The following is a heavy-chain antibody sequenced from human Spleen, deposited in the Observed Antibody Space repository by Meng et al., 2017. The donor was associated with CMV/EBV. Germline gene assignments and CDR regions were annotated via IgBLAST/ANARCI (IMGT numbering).Heavy chain of an antibody. Sequence: GESLKISCAASGLIFSCYSMNWVRQAPGKGLEWVSSISSSSIYIYYADSVKGRFTISRDNANNSLYLQMSSLRAEDTAVYYCAKGYCSTTSCYSALIDYWGQGTLVTVSS. CDR2: ISSSSIYI. D-gene: IGHD2-2*02. CDR1: GLIFSCYS. J-gene: IGHJ4*02. CDR3: AKGYCSTTSCYSALIDY. V-gene: IGHV3-21*01.